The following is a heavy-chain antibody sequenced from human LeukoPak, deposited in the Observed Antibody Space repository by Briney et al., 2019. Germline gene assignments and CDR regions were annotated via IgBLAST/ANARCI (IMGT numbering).Heavy chain of an antibody. CDR2: IYHSGST. Sequence: SGTLSLTCAVSGGSLSSSNWWSWVRQPPGKGLEWIGEIYHSGSTNYNPSLKSRVTISVDKSKNQFSLKLSSVTAADTSVYYCARVDSSGYLIDYWGQGTLVTVSS. V-gene: IGHV4-4*02. J-gene: IGHJ4*02. CDR3: ARVDSSGYLIDY. D-gene: IGHD6-25*01. CDR1: GGSLSSSNW.